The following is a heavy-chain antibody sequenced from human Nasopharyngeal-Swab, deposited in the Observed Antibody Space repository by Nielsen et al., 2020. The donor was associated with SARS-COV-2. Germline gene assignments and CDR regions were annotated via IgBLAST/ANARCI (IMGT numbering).Heavy chain of an antibody. CDR2: ISSSSSYT. CDR1: GFTFTAYH. V-gene: IGHV3-11*06. J-gene: IGHJ5*02. D-gene: IGHD3-16*01. Sequence: GVSLRLTSATSGFTFTAYHRSCIPQAPWKGLEWVSYISSSSSYTNYADSVKGRFTISRDNAKNSLYLQMNSLRAADTAVYYCASQGQGRFDNWFDPWGQGTLVTVSS. CDR3: ASQGQGRFDNWFDP.